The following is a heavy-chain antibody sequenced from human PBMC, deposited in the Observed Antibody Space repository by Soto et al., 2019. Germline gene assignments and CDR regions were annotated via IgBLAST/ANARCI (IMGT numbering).Heavy chain of an antibody. Sequence: KPSETLSLTCAVYGGSFSAYYWSWVRQPPGKGLEWIGEIIHSESTKYNPSLKSRVTISVDKSMNRLSLILRSVTAADTAVYYCVGETYYYDGNGYTFTNWGQGTQVTVSS. CDR2: IIHSEST. D-gene: IGHD3-22*01. J-gene: IGHJ4*02. CDR1: GGSFSAYY. CDR3: VGETYYYDGNGYTFTN. V-gene: IGHV4-34*12.